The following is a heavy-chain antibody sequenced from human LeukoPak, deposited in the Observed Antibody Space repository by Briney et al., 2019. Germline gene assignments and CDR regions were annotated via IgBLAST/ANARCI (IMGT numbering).Heavy chain of an antibody. CDR2: IYYSGST. J-gene: IGHJ4*02. D-gene: IGHD6-13*01. V-gene: IGHV4-39*07. CDR3: AREYSSFDY. Sequence: PSETLSLTCTVSGGSISSNDYYWGWIRQPPGRGLEWIGNIYYSGSTFYNPSLKSRVTISVDTSKNQFSLKLSSVTAADTAVYYCAREYSSFDYWGQGTLVTVSS. CDR1: GGSISSNDYY.